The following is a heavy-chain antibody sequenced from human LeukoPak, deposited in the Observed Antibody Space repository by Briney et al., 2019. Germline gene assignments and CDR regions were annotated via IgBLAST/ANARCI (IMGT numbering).Heavy chain of an antibody. CDR3: TRHSTSSAPSAY. V-gene: IGHV4-59*08. Sequence: SGTLSLTCTVSGASISSYYWTWVRQPPGKGLEWIGYISNSGGTNYNPSLTRRVTISVDTSKKQFSLKLTSVTAADTAIYFCTRHSTSSAPSAYWGQGTLVTVSS. J-gene: IGHJ4*02. CDR1: GASISSYY. CDR2: ISNSGGT. D-gene: IGHD2-2*01.